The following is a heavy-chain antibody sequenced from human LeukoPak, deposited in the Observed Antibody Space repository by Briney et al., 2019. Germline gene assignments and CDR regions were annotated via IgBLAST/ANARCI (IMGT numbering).Heavy chain of an antibody. V-gene: IGHV4-34*01. D-gene: IGHD5-12*01. CDR3: ARRGYSGYDTYYFDY. Sequence: SETLSLTCAVYGGSFSGYYRSWIRQPPGKGLEWIGEINQSGSTNYNPSLKSRVTISVDTSKNQFSLKLSSVTAADTAVYYCARRGYSGYDTYYFDYWGQGTLVTVSS. J-gene: IGHJ4*02. CDR1: GGSFSGYY. CDR2: INQSGST.